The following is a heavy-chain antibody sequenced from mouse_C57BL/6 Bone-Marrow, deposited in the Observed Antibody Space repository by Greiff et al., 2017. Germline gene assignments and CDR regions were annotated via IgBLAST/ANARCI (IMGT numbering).Heavy chain of an antibody. Sequence: EVKLMESGPELVKPGASVKISCKASGYTFTDYYMNWVKQSHGKSLEWIGDINPNNGGTSYNQKFKGKATLTVAKCSSTAYMELRSLASEDSAVYYCARWGSCYYAIDYWGQGTSVTVSS. J-gene: IGHJ4*01. V-gene: IGHV1-26*01. CDR3: ARWGSCYYAIDY. CDR1: GYTFTDYY. CDR2: INPNNGGT.